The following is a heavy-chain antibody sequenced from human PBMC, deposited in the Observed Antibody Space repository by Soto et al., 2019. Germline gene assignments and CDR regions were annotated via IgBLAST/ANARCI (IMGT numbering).Heavy chain of an antibody. CDR3: SRRAPEGFDP. Sequence: SETLSLTCTVSVGSISKSSYYWVWIRQPPGKGLEWVGSISYSGSTYYNPSLKSRVAISVDTSKNQLSLQVSSVTAADTAVYYCSRRAPEGFDPWGQGTLVTVSS. CDR1: VGSISKSSYY. J-gene: IGHJ5*02. V-gene: IGHV4-39*01. CDR2: ISYSGST.